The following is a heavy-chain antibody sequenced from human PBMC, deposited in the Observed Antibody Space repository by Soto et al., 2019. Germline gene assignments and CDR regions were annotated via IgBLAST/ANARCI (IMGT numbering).Heavy chain of an antibody. V-gene: IGHV3-21*01. CDR1: GFTFSSYS. CDR3: ARGERHYDFWSGYYTSYYYYGMDV. CDR2: ISSSSSYI. Sequence: GGSLRLSCAASGFTFSSYSMNWVRQAPGKGLEWVSSISSSSSYIYYADSVKGRFTISRDNAKNSLYLQMNSLRAEDTAVYYCARGERHYDFWSGYYTSYYYYGMDVWGQGTTVTVSS. D-gene: IGHD3-3*01. J-gene: IGHJ6*02.